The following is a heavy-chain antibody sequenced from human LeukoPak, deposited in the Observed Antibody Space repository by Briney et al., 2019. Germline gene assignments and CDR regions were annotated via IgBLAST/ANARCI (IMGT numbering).Heavy chain of an antibody. CDR3: AIFSGLHTDMYCH. Sequence: GGSPRLSCAASVFSLSDYYRSWIRQAPGKGQEWVSYMSSSGDTIYYADSVKGPVTISRDNTKNSLFLRMNSLRDANTAVYYCAIFSGLHTDMYCHSGQRTLLTLS. CDR1: VFSLSDYY. CDR2: MSSSGDTI. V-gene: IGHV3-11*04. D-gene: IGHD5-18*01. J-gene: IGHJ4*02.